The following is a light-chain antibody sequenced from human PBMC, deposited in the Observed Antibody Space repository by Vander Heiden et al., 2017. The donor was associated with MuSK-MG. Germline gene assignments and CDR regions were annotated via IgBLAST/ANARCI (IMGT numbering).Light chain of an antibody. CDR3: QSADSSGTYPDRV. CDR1: ALPKQY. J-gene: IGLJ3*02. Sequence: SYALTPPPSVSVSPGQTARITCSGDALPKQYAYWYQQKPGQAPVLVIYKDSERPSGIPERFSGCSSGTTVTLTISGVQAEDEADYYCQSADSSGTYPDRVFGGGTKLTVL. V-gene: IGLV3-25*03. CDR2: KDS.